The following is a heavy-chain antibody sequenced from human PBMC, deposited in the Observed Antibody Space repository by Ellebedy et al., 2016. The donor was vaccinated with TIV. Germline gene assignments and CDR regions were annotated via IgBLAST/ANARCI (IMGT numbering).Heavy chain of an antibody. CDR3: AKGGYFDWLFTDY. CDR1: GFTFSSYG. J-gene: IGHJ4*02. CDR2: ISYDGSNK. D-gene: IGHD3-9*01. V-gene: IGHV3-30*18. Sequence: GGSLRLXXAASGFTFSSYGMHWVRQAPGKGLEWVAVISYDGSNKYYADSVKGRFTISRDNSKNTLYLQMNSLRAEDTAVYYCAKGGYFDWLFTDYWGQGTLVTVSS.